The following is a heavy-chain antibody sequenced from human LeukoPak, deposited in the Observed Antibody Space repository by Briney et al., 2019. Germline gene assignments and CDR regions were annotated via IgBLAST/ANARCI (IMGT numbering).Heavy chain of an antibody. J-gene: IGHJ6*02. CDR3: AKARGGIVATIIDH. D-gene: IGHD5-12*01. Sequence: GGSLRLSCVASEFTFSSYGMTWVRQAPGRGLEWVSGISGSGGGTYYADSVKGRFTISRDNSKNTLWLQMNSLRAEDTAVYYCAKARGGIVATIIDHWGQGTTVTVSS. V-gene: IGHV3-23*01. CDR1: EFTFSSYG. CDR2: ISGSGGGT.